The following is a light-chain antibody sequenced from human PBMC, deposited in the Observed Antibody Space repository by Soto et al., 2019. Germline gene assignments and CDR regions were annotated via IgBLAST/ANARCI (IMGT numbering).Light chain of an antibody. CDR3: QHYRSLPPS. J-gene: IGKJ3*01. CDR1: ESVHRN. Sequence: EMVMTQSPATLSVSPGERVPLSCRASESVHRNLAWYQQKPGQGPSLLIYYASTRATGVPDRFIGSGSGTEFTLNIRSLQSEDFGVYHWQHYRSLPPSFGPGTKVEIK. CDR2: YAS. V-gene: IGKV3-15*01.